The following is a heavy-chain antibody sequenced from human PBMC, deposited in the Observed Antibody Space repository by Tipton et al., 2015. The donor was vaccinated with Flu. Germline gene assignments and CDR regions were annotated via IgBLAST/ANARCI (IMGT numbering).Heavy chain of an antibody. CDR3: ARHGIYSGSYLWYYYYGMDV. V-gene: IGHV4-59*08. CDR1: GGSISSYY. Sequence: LVQPSETLSLTCTASGGSISSYYWSWIRQPPGKGLEWIGYIYYSGSTNYNPSLKSRVTISVDTSKNQFSLKLSSVTAADTAVYYCARHGIYSGSYLWYYYYGMDVWGQGTTVTVSS. J-gene: IGHJ6*02. CDR2: IYYSGST. D-gene: IGHD1-26*01.